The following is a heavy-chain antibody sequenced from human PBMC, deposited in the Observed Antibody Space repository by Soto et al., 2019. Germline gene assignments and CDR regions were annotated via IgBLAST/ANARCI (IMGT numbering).Heavy chain of an antibody. CDR3: ARGSPAADEY. D-gene: IGHD6-13*01. V-gene: IGHV4-30-4*01. CDR2: IYYSGST. Sequence: SETLSLTCTVSGGSISSGDYYWSWIRQPPGKGLEWIGYIYYSGSTYHNPSLRSRVTISVDTSKNRFSLKLSSVTAADTAVYYCARGSPAADEYWGQGTLVTV. J-gene: IGHJ4*02. CDR1: GGSISSGDYY.